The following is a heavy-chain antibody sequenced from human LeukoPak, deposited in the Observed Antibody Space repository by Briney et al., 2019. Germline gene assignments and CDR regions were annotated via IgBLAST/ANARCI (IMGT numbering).Heavy chain of an antibody. V-gene: IGHV1-2*06. CDR3: ARDYSGSYTH. Sequence: GASVTVSFTASGYSFTYYYIHWVRQAPGQGLEWVGLIHPNSGDTFYAQKFRGRVTMTRDTSINTAYMELDRLTSDDTAVYYCARDYSGSYTHWAQGTLVTVSS. J-gene: IGHJ4*02. CDR1: GYSFTYYY. CDR2: IHPNSGDT. D-gene: IGHD1-26*01.